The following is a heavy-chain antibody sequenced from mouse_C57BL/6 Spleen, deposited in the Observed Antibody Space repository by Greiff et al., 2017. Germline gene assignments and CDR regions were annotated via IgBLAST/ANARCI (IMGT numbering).Heavy chain of an antibody. CDR3: ARECDSNYPWFAY. D-gene: IGHD2-5*01. Sequence: DVKLVESGGGLVKPGGSLKLSCAASGFTFSSYAMSWVRQTPEKRLEWVATISDGGSYTYYPDNVKGRFTISRDNAKNNLYLQMSHLKSEDTAMYYCARECDSNYPWFAYWGQGTLGTVSA. CDR2: ISDGGSYT. V-gene: IGHV5-4*01. J-gene: IGHJ3*01. CDR1: GFTFSSYA.